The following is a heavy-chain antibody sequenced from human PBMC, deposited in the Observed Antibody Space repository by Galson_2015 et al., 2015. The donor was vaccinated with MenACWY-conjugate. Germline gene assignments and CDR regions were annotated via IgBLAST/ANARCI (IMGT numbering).Heavy chain of an antibody. J-gene: IGHJ6*02. V-gene: IGHV5-51*01. Sequence: QSGAEVKKPGESLKISCKASGYNFITYWIGWVRQVPGKGLEWVGLISPIDPKTRYSPAFEGRVTISADNSITTAYLQWNSLQASDAAMYYCARHPPDGRGMDVWGQGTTVTVSS. CDR2: ISPIDPKT. CDR1: GYNFITYW. CDR3: ARHPPDGRGMDV. D-gene: IGHD1-14*01.